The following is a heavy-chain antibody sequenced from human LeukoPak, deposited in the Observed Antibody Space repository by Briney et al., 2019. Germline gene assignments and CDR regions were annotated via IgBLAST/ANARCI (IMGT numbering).Heavy chain of an antibody. V-gene: IGHV4-4*02. CDR2: IYHSGST. CDR1: GGSISSSNW. J-gene: IGHJ4*02. CDR3: ARVGQVAATKHYYFDY. Sequence: PSETLSLTCAVSGGSISSSNWWSWVRQPPGQGLEWIGEIYHSGSTNYNPSLKSRVTISVDKSKNQFSLKLSSVTAADTAVYYCARVGQVAATKHYYFDYWGQGTLVTVSS. D-gene: IGHD2-15*01.